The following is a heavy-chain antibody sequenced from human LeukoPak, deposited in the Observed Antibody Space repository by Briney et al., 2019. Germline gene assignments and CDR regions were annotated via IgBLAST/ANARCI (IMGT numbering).Heavy chain of an antibody. J-gene: IGHJ4*02. CDR1: GYTFTSYD. V-gene: IGHV1-8*01. D-gene: IGHD2-21*02. CDR2: MNPNSGNT. CDR3: ARGNIVVVTAIRDFDY. Sequence: ASVKVSCKASGYTFTSYDINWVRQATGQGLEWMGWMNPNSGNTGYAQEFQGRLTITRDTSASTAYMELSSLRSEDMAVYYCARGNIVVVTAIRDFDYWGQGTLVAVSS.